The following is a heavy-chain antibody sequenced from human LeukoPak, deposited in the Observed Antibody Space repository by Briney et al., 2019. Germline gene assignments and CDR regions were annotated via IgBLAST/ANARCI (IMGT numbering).Heavy chain of an antibody. CDR2: IKHDGSGP. Sequence: GGSLRLSCAVSGFRFSKYWMTWVSQAPGKGLEWVANIKHDGSGPSYLDSVKGRFTISRDNARNLLSLQMSSLRAEDTAVYYCTRARNITVSVTDYFDYWGQGTLVTVSS. D-gene: IGHD6-19*01. CDR1: GFRFSKYW. V-gene: IGHV3-7*01. CDR3: TRARNITVSVTDYFDY. J-gene: IGHJ4*02.